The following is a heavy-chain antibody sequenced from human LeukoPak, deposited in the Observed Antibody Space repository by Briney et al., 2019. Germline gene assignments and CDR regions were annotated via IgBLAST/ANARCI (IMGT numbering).Heavy chain of an antibody. D-gene: IGHD1-26*01. CDR1: GYTFTGYY. CDR3: AREWELWSLDY. J-gene: IGHJ4*02. V-gene: IGHV1-2*02. CDR2: INPNSGGT. Sequence: ASVKVSCKASGYTFTGYYMHWVRQAPGQGLEWMGWINPNSGGTNYAQKFQGRVTMTRDTSISPASMELSRLRSDDTAVYYCAREWELWSLDYWGQGTLVTVSS.